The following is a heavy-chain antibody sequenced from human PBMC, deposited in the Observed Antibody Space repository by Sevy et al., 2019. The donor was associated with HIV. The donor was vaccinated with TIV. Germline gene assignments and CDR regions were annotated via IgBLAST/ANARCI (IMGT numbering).Heavy chain of an antibody. CDR1: GVSISSHF. D-gene: IGHD3-10*01. J-gene: IGHJ6*02. CDR3: AREVHFYSSGFSAGMAV. V-gene: IGHV4-59*11. Sequence: SETLSLTCSVSGVSISSHFWSWIRQPPGKGLEWIGYFYLSGSANYHPSLKSRVTISGDTSKNQFSLKLTSVTAADTAVYYCAREVHFYSSGFSAGMAVWGQGTTVTVSS. CDR2: FYLSGSA.